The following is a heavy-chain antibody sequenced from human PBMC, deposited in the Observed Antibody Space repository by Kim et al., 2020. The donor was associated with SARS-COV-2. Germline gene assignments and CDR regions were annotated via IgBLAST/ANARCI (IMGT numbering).Heavy chain of an antibody. J-gene: IGHJ6*02. V-gene: IGHV3-23*01. Sequence: GGSLRLSCSASGFTFNNFAMTWVRQAPGKGLEWISMISDSGDSTYYADSLKGRFTISRDNSKSTLFRQINSLRVEDEAMYYCAKRPTYNRVYYTPGGMDVWGQGTTVIVSS. CDR3: AKRPTYNRVYYTPGGMDV. CDR1: GFTFNNFA. D-gene: IGHD2-2*02. CDR2: ISDSGDST.